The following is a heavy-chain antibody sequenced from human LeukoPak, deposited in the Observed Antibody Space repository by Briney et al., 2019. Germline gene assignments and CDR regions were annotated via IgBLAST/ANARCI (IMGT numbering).Heavy chain of an antibody. CDR3: AMMTPAPDASFDY. CDR2: INPNSGGT. V-gene: IGHV1-2*02. Sequence: ASVKVSCKASGYTFTGCYMHWVRQAPGQGLEWMGWINPNSGGTNYAQKFQGRVTMTRDTSISTAYMELSRLRSDDTAVYYCAMMTPAPDASFDYWGQGTLVTVSS. CDR1: GYTFTGCY. J-gene: IGHJ4*02.